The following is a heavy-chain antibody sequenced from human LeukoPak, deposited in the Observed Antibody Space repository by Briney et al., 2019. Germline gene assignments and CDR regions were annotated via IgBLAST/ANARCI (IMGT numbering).Heavy chain of an antibody. D-gene: IGHD3-10*01. Sequence: NPSQTLSLTCTVSGGSISSGDYFWSWIRQPPGKGLEWIGYIYYSGSTYYNPSLKSRVTISVDTSKNQFSLKLSSVTAADTAVCYCAREFRLLWFGEFPHNWFDPWGQGTLVTVSS. J-gene: IGHJ5*02. CDR2: IYYSGST. CDR3: AREFRLLWFGEFPHNWFDP. V-gene: IGHV4-30-4*01. CDR1: GGSISSGDYF.